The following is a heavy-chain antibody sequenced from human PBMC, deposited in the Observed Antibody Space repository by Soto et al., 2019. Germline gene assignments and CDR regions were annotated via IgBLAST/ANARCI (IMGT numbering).Heavy chain of an antibody. V-gene: IGHV1-18*01. CDR3: ARDLTILLWFREPAFRWFDP. D-gene: IGHD3-10*01. Sequence: QVQLVQSGAEVKKPGASVKVSCKASGYTFTSYGISWVRQAPGQGLEWMGWISAYNGNTNYAQKLQGRVTMTTDTSTSTAYMELRSLRSDDTAVYYCARDLTILLWFREPAFRWFDPWGQGTLVTVSS. CDR2: ISAYNGNT. J-gene: IGHJ5*02. CDR1: GYTFTSYG.